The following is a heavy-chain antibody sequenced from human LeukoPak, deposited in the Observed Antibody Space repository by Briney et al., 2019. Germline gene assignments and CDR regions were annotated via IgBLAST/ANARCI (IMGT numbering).Heavy chain of an antibody. CDR2: INHSGST. V-gene: IGHV4-34*01. Sequence: SETLSLTCAVYGGSFSGYYWSWIRQPPGKGLEWIGEINHSGSTNYNPSLKSRVTISVDTSKNQFSLKLSSVTAADTAVYYCARGLNQLLPDYWGQGTLVTVSS. CDR1: GGSFSGYY. J-gene: IGHJ4*02. CDR3: ARGLNQLLPDY. D-gene: IGHD2-2*01.